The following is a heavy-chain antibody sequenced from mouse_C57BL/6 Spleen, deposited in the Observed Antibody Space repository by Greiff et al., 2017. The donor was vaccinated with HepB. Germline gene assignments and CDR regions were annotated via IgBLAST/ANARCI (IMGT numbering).Heavy chain of an antibody. D-gene: IGHD2-4*01. CDR3: SRRDYGWFAY. V-gene: IGHV1-9*01. Sequence: QVQLQQSGAELMKPGASVKLSCKATGYTFTGYWIEWVKQRPGHGLEWIGEILPGSGSTNYHEKFKGKATFTADTSSNTAYMQLSSLTTEDSAIYYCSRRDYGWFAYWGQGTLVTVSA. J-gene: IGHJ3*01. CDR2: ILPGSGST. CDR1: GYTFTGYW.